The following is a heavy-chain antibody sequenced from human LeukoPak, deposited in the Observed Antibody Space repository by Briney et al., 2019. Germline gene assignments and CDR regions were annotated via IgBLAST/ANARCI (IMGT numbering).Heavy chain of an antibody. CDR3: AKDQVD. CDR1: GFTFDDYA. CDR2: ISMNSDSI. V-gene: IGHV3-9*01. D-gene: IGHD1-26*01. J-gene: IGHJ4*02. Sequence: GGSLRLSCAASGFTFDDYAMHWVREVPGKGLEWVAGISMNSDSIGYADSVRGRFTISRDNAKKFLYLQMNSLRAEDTALYYCAKDQVDWGQGTLVTVSS.